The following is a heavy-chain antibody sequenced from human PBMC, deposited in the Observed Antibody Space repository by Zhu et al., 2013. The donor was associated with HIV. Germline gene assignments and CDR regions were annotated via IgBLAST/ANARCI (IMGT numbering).Heavy chain of an antibody. CDR1: GFTFDDYA. V-gene: IGHV3-9*01. J-gene: IGHJ6*02. D-gene: IGHD2-15*01. Sequence: EVQLVESGGGLVQPGRSLRLSCAASGFTFDDYAMHWVRQAPGKGLEWVSGISWNSGSIGYADSVKGRFTISRDNAKNSLYLQMNSLRAEDTALYYCAKDMGGYCSGGSCYQSTSGMDVWGQGTTVTVSS. CDR3: AKDMGGYCSGGSCYQSTSGMDV. CDR2: ISWNSGSI.